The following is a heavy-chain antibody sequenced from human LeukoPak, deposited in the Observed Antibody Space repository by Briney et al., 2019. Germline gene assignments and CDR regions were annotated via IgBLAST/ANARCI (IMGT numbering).Heavy chain of an antibody. Sequence: SRTLSLTCAISGDSVSSTIVAWNWVRQSPSRGLGWLGRTYYTSTSKWDTDYAVSLKSRISVSPDVSKNQFSLQLNSVTPEDTAVYYCTRGRRFYYGMDVWGQGTTVTVSS. D-gene: IGHD3-16*01. CDR2: TYYTSTSKWDT. J-gene: IGHJ6*02. V-gene: IGHV6-1*01. CDR1: GDSVSSTIVA. CDR3: TRGRRFYYGMDV.